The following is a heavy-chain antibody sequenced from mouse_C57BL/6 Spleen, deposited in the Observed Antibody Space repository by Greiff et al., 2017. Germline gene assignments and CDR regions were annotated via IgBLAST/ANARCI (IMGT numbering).Heavy chain of an antibody. D-gene: IGHD1-1*01. CDR1: GFTFTDYY. Sequence: DVHLVESGGGLVQPGGSLSLSCAASGFTFTDYYMSWVRQPPGKALEWLGFIRNKANGYTTEYSASVKGRFTISRDNSQSSLYLQMNALRAEDSATYYCARYKRDYYGSGYFDVWGTGTTVTVSS. J-gene: IGHJ1*03. V-gene: IGHV7-3*01. CDR2: IRNKANGYTT. CDR3: ARYKRDYYGSGYFDV.